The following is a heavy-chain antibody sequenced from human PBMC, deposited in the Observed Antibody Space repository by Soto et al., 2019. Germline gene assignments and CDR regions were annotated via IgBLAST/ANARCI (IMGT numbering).Heavy chain of an antibody. CDR3: ARHRLPRGFDAFDI. D-gene: IGHD3-10*01. J-gene: IGHJ3*02. Sequence: GESLKISCKGSGYSFTTYWIGWVRQMPGKGLEWMGIIYPGDSDTRYSPSFQGQVTISADKSISTAYLQWSSLKASDTAIYYCARHRLPRGFDAFDIWGQGTMVTVSS. CDR2: IYPGDSDT. CDR1: GYSFTTYW. V-gene: IGHV5-51*01.